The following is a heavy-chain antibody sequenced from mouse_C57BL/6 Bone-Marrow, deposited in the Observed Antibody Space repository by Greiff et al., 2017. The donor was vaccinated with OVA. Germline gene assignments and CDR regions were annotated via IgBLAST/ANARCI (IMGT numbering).Heavy chain of an antibody. CDR3: ARFYGSSYDWFAY. CDR1: GFTFTDYY. J-gene: IGHJ3*01. V-gene: IGHV7-3*01. Sequence: EVKVVESGGGLVQPGGSLSLSCAASGFTFTDYYMSWVRQPPGKALEWLGFIRNKANGYTTEYSASVKGRFTISRDNSQSILYLQMNALRAEDSATYYCARFYGSSYDWFAYWGQGTLVTVSA. CDR2: IRNKANGYTT. D-gene: IGHD1-1*01.